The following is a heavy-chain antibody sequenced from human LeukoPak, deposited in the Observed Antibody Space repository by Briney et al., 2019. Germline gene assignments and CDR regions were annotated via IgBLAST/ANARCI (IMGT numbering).Heavy chain of an antibody. Sequence: GGSLRLSCAASGFTFNSYWMSWVRQAPGKGLEWVANIKQDGSEKYYVDSVKGRFTISRDNAKNSLYLQMNSLRAEDTAVYYCARWGGSGWPPFDYWGQGTLVTVSS. J-gene: IGHJ4*02. D-gene: IGHD6-25*01. V-gene: IGHV3-7*01. CDR3: ARWGGSGWPPFDY. CDR1: GFTFNSYW. CDR2: IKQDGSEK.